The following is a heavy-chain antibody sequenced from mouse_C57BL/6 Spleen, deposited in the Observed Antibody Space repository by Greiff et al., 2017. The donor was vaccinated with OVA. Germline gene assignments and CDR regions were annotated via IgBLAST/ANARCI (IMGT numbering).Heavy chain of an antibody. CDR1: GYTFTSYW. Sequence: QVQLQQPGAELVRPGTSVKLSCKASGYTFTSYWMHWVKQRPGQGLEWIGVIDPSDSYTNYNQKFKGKATLTVDTSSSTAYMQLSSLTSEDSAVYYCARSGSNYVGYWYFDVWGTGTTVTVSS. J-gene: IGHJ1*03. D-gene: IGHD2-5*01. CDR2: IDPSDSYT. CDR3: ARSGSNYVGYWYFDV. V-gene: IGHV1-59*01.